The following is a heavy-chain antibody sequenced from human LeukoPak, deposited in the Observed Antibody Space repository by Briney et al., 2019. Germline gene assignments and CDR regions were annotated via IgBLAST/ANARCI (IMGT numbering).Heavy chain of an antibody. V-gene: IGHV3-72*01. CDR1: GFTFSDPY. CDR3: ARAKSLVAMDV. J-gene: IGHJ6*03. CDR2: SRNRINT. Sequence: PRRSLRLSCAASGFTFSDPYMDWVRQAPGKGLEWVGRSRNRINTKYAESVKGRFTISRDDSKNSLYLEMNSLKTEDTAVYFCARAKSLVAMDVWGKGTTVTVSS.